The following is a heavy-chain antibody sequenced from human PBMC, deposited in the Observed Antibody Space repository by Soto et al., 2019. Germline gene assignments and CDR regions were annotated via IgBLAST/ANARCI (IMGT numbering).Heavy chain of an antibody. J-gene: IGHJ2*01. D-gene: IGHD3-9*01. CDR2: ISGTGSYV. V-gene: IGHV3-11*06. CDR1: GFSFKDYY. Sequence: QVELLESGGGLVKPGGSLRLSCSGSGFSFKDYYMSWIRQAPGKGLEWVAYISGTGSYVTYADSVKGRFTVSRDNAMASVSLQMNSLRVEDTAVYFCARDLLFRRFFDLWGRGTLVTVSS. CDR3: ARDLLFRRFFDL.